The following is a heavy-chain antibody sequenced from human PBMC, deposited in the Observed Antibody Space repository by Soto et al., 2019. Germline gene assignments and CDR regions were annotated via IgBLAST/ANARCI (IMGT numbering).Heavy chain of an antibody. CDR1: GFTFSRYA. J-gene: IGHJ5*01. D-gene: IGHD1-26*01. CDR3: AREVLGSMWFEP. Sequence: GGSLRLSGAASGFTFSRYAMSWVRQAPGKGLEWVSAISGSGGSTYYAASVTGRFTISRDNSKNTLYLQMNSLRAEDTAVYYCAREVLGSMWFEPWGQGTLVTVSS. V-gene: IGHV3-23*01. CDR2: ISGSGGST.